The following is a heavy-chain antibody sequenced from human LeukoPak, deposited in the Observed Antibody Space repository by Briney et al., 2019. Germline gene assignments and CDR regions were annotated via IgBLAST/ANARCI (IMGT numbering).Heavy chain of an antibody. CDR2: IKQDGSEK. CDR1: GFTFSSYW. D-gene: IGHD5-18*01. CDR3: ARFRSGGYSYAYSYYPDY. J-gene: IGHJ4*02. V-gene: IGHV3-7*05. Sequence: PGGSLRLSCAASGFTFSSYWMSWVRQAPGKGLEWVANIKQDGSEKYYVDSVKGRFTISRDNAKNSLYLQLNSLRAEDTAVYYCARFRSGGYSYAYSYYPDYWGQGTLVTVSS.